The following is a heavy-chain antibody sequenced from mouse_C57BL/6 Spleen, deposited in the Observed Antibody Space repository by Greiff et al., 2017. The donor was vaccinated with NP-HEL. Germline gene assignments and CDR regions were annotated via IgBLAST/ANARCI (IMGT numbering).Heavy chain of an antibody. J-gene: IGHJ3*01. D-gene: IGHD1-1*01. CDR1: GYAFSSSW. Sequence: VQLQESGPELVKPGASVKISCKASGYAFSSSWMNWVKQRPGKGLEWIGRIYPGDGDTNYNGKFKGKATLTADKSSSTAYMQLSSLTSEDSAVYFCAPYYYGSSYAWFAYWGQGTLVTVSA. CDR3: APYYYGSSYAWFAY. V-gene: IGHV1-82*01. CDR2: IYPGDGDT.